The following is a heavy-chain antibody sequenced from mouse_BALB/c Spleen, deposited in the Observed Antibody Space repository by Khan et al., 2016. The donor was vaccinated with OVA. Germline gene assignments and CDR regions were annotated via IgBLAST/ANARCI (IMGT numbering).Heavy chain of an antibody. J-gene: IGHJ2*01. CDR1: GYSFTGYF. V-gene: IGHV1-20*02. D-gene: IGHD1-1*01. Sequence: EVQLQESGPELVKPGASVKISCKASGYSFTGYFMNWVMQSHGKSLEWIGRINPHIGETFYNQKFKGKATLTVDESSCTAHMELRSLSSEDSAVYYCARKNGSDFDYWGQGTTLTVSS. CDR3: ARKNGSDFDY. CDR2: INPHIGET.